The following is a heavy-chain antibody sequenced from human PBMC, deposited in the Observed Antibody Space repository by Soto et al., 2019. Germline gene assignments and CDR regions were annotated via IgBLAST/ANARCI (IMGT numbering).Heavy chain of an antibody. J-gene: IGHJ6*02. D-gene: IGHD5-18*01. CDR1: GFTFSSYW. V-gene: IGHV3-74*01. CDR3: ARVKDTAVAMYYSYYYGMDV. CDR2: INSDGTST. Sequence: GGSLRLSCVVSGFTFSSYWMHWVRQAPGKGLVWVSRINSDGTSTIYADSVKGRFTISRDNAKNKLYLQMHSLRVEDTAVYYCARVKDTAVAMYYSYYYGMDVWGQGTTVTVSS.